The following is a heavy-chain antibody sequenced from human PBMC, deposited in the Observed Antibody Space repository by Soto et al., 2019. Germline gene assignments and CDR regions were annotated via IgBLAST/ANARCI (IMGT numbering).Heavy chain of an antibody. V-gene: IGHV4-61*01. J-gene: IGHJ4*02. Sequence: PSETLSLTCTVSGGSVSSGSYYWSWIRQPPGKGLEWIGYIYYSGSTNYSPSLKSRVTISVDTSKNQFSLKLSSVTAADTAVYYCARDSTNYDFWSGYYNAYFDYWGQGTLVTVSS. CDR2: IYYSGST. D-gene: IGHD3-3*01. CDR3: ARDSTNYDFWSGYYNAYFDY. CDR1: GGSVSSGSYY.